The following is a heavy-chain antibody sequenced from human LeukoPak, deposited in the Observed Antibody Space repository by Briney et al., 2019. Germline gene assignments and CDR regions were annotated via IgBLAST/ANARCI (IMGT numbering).Heavy chain of an antibody. Sequence: GGSLRLSCAASGFTFSSYTMNWVRQAPGKGLEWVSYISDSGSTIFYADSVRGRFTISRDNAKNSLCLQMNSLRAQDTAVYYCVRSGDYWGQGTLVTVSS. CDR2: ISDSGSTI. J-gene: IGHJ4*02. V-gene: IGHV3-48*01. CDR3: VRSGDY. CDR1: GFTFSSYT.